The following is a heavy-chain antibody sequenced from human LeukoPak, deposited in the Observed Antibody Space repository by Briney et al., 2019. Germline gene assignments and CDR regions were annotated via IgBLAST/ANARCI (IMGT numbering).Heavy chain of an antibody. Sequence: GGSLRLSRAASGFTFSSYGMNWVRQAIGKGLEWVSAIFGSGGSTYYADSVKGRFTISRDNSKNTLYLQMNSLRAGDTAVYYCAKGRGPAAVAPDYWGQGTLVTVSS. CDR3: AKGRGPAAVAPDY. D-gene: IGHD2-2*01. V-gene: IGHV3-23*01. J-gene: IGHJ4*02. CDR1: GFTFSSYG. CDR2: IFGSGGST.